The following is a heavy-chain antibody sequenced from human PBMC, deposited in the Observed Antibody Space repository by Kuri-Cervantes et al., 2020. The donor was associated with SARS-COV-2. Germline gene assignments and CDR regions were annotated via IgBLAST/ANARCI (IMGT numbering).Heavy chain of an antibody. CDR1: GGSISSGSYY. J-gene: IGHJ4*02. V-gene: IGHV4-61*09. Sequence: SETLSLTCTVSGGSISSGSYYWSWIRQPAGKGLEWIGYIYTSGSTNYNPSLKSRVTISVDTSKNQFSLKLSSVTAADTAVYYCAGAAAGRSDYWGQGTLVTVSS. CDR3: AGAAAGRSDY. D-gene: IGHD6-13*01. CDR2: IYTSGST.